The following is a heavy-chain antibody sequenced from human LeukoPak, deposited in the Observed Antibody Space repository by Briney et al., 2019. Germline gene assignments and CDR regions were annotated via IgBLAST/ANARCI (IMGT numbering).Heavy chain of an antibody. CDR3: AKYGSGRNYFDY. J-gene: IGHJ4*02. V-gene: IGHV3-23*01. CDR2: ISGGGGST. CDR1: GFXFSSYR. D-gene: IGHD3-10*01. Sequence: GGSLRLSCAASGFXFSSYRINWVRQAPGKGREWVSGISGGGGSTYYADSVKGRFTISRDNSKNTLYLQMNNLRAEDTAVYYCAKYGSGRNYFDYWGQGTLVTVSS.